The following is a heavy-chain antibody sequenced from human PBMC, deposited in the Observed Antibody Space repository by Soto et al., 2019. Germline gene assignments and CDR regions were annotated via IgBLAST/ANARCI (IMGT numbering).Heavy chain of an antibody. J-gene: IGHJ4*02. V-gene: IGHV4-59*01. CDR2: IYYSGST. CDR3: ARDRVPHYFDY. D-gene: IGHD1-1*01. CDR1: GGSISSYY. Sequence: PSETLSLTCTVSGGSISSYYWSWIRQPPGKGLEWIGYIYYSGSTNYNPSLKSRVTISVDTSKNQFSLKLSSVTAADTAVYYCARDRVPHYFDYWGQGALVTVSS.